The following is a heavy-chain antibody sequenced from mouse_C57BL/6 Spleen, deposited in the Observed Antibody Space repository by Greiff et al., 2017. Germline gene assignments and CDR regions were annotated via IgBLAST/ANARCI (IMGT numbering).Heavy chain of an antibody. J-gene: IGHJ2*01. Sequence: QVQLQQSGPELVKPGASVKISCKASGYAFSSSWMNWVKQRPGKGLEWIGRIYPGDGDTNYNGKFKGKATLTADKSSSTAYMQLSSLTSEDSAVYFCARSGGNLYYFDYWGQGTTLTGSS. CDR1: GYAFSSSW. V-gene: IGHV1-82*01. CDR3: ARSGGNLYYFDY. D-gene: IGHD2-1*01. CDR2: IYPGDGDT.